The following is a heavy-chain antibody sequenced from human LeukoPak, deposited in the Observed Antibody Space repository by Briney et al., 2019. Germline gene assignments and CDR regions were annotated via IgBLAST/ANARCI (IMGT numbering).Heavy chain of an antibody. V-gene: IGHV3-30*18. CDR2: ISYDGSNK. CDR3: AKEGEDYYDSSGYYDY. J-gene: IGHJ4*02. Sequence: PGGSLRLSCAASGFTFSSYGMHWVRQAPGKGLEWVAVISYDGSNKYYADSVKGRFTISRDNSKNTLYLQMNSLRAEDTAVYYCAKEGEDYYDSSGYYDYWGQGTLVTVSS. D-gene: IGHD3-22*01. CDR1: GFTFSSYG.